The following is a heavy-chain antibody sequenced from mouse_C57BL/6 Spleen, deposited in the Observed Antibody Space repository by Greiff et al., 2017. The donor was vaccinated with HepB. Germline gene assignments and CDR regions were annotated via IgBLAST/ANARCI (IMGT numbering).Heavy chain of an antibody. D-gene: IGHD1-1*01. CDR2: ISNGGGST. V-gene: IGHV5-12*01. CDR1: GFTFSDYY. CDR3: ARPTTVVATDWYFDV. J-gene: IGHJ1*03. Sequence: DVKLVESGGGLVQPGGSLKLSCAASGFTFSDYYMYWVRQTPEKRLEWVAYISNGGGSTYYPDTVKGRFTISRDNAKNTLYLQMSRLKSEDTAMYYCARPTTVVATDWYFDVWGTGTTVTVSS.